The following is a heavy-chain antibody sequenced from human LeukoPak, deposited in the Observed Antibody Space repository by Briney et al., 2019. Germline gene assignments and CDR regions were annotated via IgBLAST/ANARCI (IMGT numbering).Heavy chain of an antibody. Sequence: GRSLRLSCAASGFTFSSYAMHWVRQAPGKGLEWVAVISYDGSNKYYADSVKGRFTISRDNSKNTLYLQMNSLRAEDTAVYYCARDPRDYYDSSGSWGQGTLVTVSS. CDR1: GFTFSSYA. J-gene: IGHJ5*02. D-gene: IGHD3-22*01. CDR2: ISYDGSNK. V-gene: IGHV3-30*14. CDR3: ARDPRDYYDSSGS.